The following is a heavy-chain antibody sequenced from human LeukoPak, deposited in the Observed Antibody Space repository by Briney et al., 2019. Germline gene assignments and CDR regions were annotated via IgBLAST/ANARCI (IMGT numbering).Heavy chain of an antibody. CDR1: GGSFSGYY. CDR3: ARGPGSYYDSSGYYRKYYFDY. J-gene: IGHJ4*02. Sequence: PSETLSLTCAVYGGSFSGYYWSWIRQPPGKGLEWIGEINHSGSTNYNPSLKSRVTISVDTSKNQFSLKLSSVTAADTAVYYCARGPGSYYDSSGYYRKYYFDYWGQGTLVTVSS. CDR2: INHSGST. V-gene: IGHV4-34*01. D-gene: IGHD3-22*01.